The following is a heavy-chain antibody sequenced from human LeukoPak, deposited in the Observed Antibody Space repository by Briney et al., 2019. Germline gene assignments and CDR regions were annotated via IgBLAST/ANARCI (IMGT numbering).Heavy chain of an antibody. CDR3: ARGPKYSDSSGYLRAFDI. V-gene: IGHV4-4*07. Sequence: PSETLSLTCSVSSGSISTYYWSWIRQPAGEGLEWIGRIYNSENTNYNPSLRSRVAMSVDTSRNQFSLRLTSVTAADTAVYYCARGPKYSDSSGYLRAFDIWGQGTMVTVSS. CDR1: SGSISTYY. D-gene: IGHD3-22*01. J-gene: IGHJ3*02. CDR2: IYNSENT.